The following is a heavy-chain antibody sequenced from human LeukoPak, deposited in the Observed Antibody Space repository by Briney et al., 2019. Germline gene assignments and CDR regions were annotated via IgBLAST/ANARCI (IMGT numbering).Heavy chain of an antibody. Sequence: PSETLSLTCAVSGYSISSGYYWGWIRQPPGKGLEWIGSIYHSGSTYYNPSLKSRVTISVDTSKNQFSLKLSSATAADTAVYYCARRDGSGCNDYWGQGTLVTVSS. CDR2: IYHSGST. V-gene: IGHV4-38-2*01. CDR3: ARRDGSGCNDY. CDR1: GYSISSGYY. D-gene: IGHD6-19*01. J-gene: IGHJ4*02.